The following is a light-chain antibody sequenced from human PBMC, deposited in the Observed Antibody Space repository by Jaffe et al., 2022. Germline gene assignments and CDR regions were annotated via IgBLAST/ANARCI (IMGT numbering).Light chain of an antibody. CDR3: QQYSGSPLT. J-gene: IGKJ4*01. V-gene: IGKV3-20*01. Sequence: EIVLTQSPDTLSLSPGERATLSCRASQSVSGTYLAWYQQKPSQAPRLVIYDTSRRATGIPDTFSGSGSGTDFTLTISRLEPEDFAVYYCQQYSGSPLTFGGGTKVEIK. CDR1: QSVSGTY. CDR2: DTS.